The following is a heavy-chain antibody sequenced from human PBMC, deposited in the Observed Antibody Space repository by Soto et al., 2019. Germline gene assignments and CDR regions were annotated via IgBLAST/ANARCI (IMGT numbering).Heavy chain of an antibody. CDR3: ARGPNIVLMVYASFDY. CDR2: ISYDGSNK. D-gene: IGHD2-8*01. J-gene: IGHJ4*02. CDR1: GFTFSSYA. V-gene: IGHV3-30-3*01. Sequence: GGSLRLSCAASGFTFSSYAMHWVRQAPGKGLEWVAVISYDGSNKYYADPVKGRFTISRDNSKNTLYLQMNSLRAEDTAVYYCARGPNIVLMVYASFDYWGQGTLVTVSS.